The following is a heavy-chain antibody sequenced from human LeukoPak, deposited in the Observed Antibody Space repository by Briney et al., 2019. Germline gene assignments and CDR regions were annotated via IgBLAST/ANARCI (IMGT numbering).Heavy chain of an antibody. CDR2: ISGSGGST. V-gene: IGHV3-23*01. CDR3: AKDLVAARPWYYGMDV. J-gene: IGHJ6*02. Sequence: GGSLRLSCAASGFTFSSYAMSWVRQAPGKGLEWVSAISGSGGSTYYADSVKGRFTISRDNSKNTLYLQMNSLRAEDTAVYYCAKDLVAARPWYYGMDVWGQGTTVTVSS. D-gene: IGHD6-6*01. CDR1: GFTFSSYA.